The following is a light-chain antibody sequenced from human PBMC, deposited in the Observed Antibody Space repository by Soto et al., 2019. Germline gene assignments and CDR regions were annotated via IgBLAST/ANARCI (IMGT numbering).Light chain of an antibody. CDR3: QQYDSSST. Sequence: IQMNQSPSTLSASVGDRVTITCRASQNIRSWLAWYRQKPGKAPRLLIYKASSLESGVPSRFSGSGSGTEFTLTISSLQPDDSATYYCQQYDSSSTFGGGTKVDIK. V-gene: IGKV1-5*03. J-gene: IGKJ4*02. CDR2: KAS. CDR1: QNIRSW.